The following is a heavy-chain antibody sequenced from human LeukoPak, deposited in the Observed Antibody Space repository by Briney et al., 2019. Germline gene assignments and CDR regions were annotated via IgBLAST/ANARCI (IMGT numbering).Heavy chain of an antibody. CDR3: ARDETPDSSEPTAGDY. CDR2: ISAYNGNT. Sequence: ASVKVSCKASGYTFTSYGISWVRQAPGQGLEWMGWISAYNGNTNYAQKLQGRVTMTTDPSTSTAYMELRSLRSDDTAVYYCARDETPDSSEPTAGDYWGQGTLVTVSS. J-gene: IGHJ4*02. CDR1: GYTFTSYG. D-gene: IGHD3-22*01. V-gene: IGHV1-18*01.